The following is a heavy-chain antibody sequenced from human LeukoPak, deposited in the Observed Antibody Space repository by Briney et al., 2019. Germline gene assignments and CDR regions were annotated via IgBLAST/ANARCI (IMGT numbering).Heavy chain of an antibody. V-gene: IGHV3-30*03. Sequence: PGGSLRLSCAASGFTFSSYGMHWVRQAPGKGLEWVAFISYDGVREYYADSVRGRVAISRDNSRNTLSLQMNSLRGDDTAVYYCARDLSERFSMDVWGQGTTVTVSS. D-gene: IGHD3-16*01. CDR3: ARDLSERFSMDV. CDR2: ISYDGVRE. CDR1: GFTFSSYG. J-gene: IGHJ6*02.